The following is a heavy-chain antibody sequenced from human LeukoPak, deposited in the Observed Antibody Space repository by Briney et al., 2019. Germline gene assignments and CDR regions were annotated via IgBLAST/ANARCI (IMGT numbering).Heavy chain of an antibody. J-gene: IGHJ4*02. Sequence: GGSLRLSCAASGFTFSSYAMCWVRQAPGKGLEWVSAISGSGGGTYYADSVKSRFTISRDNSKNTLYLQMNSLRAEDTAVYYCAKGRTFIAVAAYDWGQGTLVTVSS. D-gene: IGHD6-19*01. V-gene: IGHV3-23*01. CDR3: AKGRTFIAVAAYD. CDR2: ISGSGGGT. CDR1: GFTFSSYA.